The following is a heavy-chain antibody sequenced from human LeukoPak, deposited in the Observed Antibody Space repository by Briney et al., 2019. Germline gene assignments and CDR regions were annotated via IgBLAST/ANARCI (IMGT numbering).Heavy chain of an antibody. CDR1: GGSISSGSYY. CDR3: ARDMYYDSSGSEKDAFDI. Sequence: SETLSLTCTVSGGSISSGSYYWSWIRQPAGKGLEWIGRIYTSGSTNYNPSLKSRVTISLDTSKNQFSLKLTSVTAADTAVYYCARDMYYDSSGSEKDAFDIWGQGTMVTVSS. J-gene: IGHJ3*02. D-gene: IGHD3-22*01. CDR2: IYTSGST. V-gene: IGHV4-61*02.